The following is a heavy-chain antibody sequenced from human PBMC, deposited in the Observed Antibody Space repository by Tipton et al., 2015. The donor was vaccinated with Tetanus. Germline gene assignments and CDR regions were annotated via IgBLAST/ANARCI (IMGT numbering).Heavy chain of an antibody. CDR2: ISYDGTKK. J-gene: IGHJ5*02. CDR3: ARAPGLLIDL. V-gene: IGHV3-30*03. Sequence: SLRPSCAVSGLTFSTSGYHWVRQAPGKGLETVAVISYDGTKKDYADSMKGRCSISRDNSKSTLYLQMNSLTLEDTAVYYCARAPGLLIDLWGQGTLVSVSS. D-gene: IGHD3-10*01. CDR1: GLTFSTSG.